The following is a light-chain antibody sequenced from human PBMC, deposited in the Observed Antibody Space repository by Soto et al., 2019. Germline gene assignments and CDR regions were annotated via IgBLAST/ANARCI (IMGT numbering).Light chain of an antibody. CDR3: CSYVGTYSYV. J-gene: IGLJ1*01. V-gene: IGLV2-11*01. CDR2: DVT. CDR1: SSDVGAYSY. Sequence: QSALTQPRSVSGSRGQSITISCTGTSSDVGAYSYVSWYQQHPGKVPKLMLYDVTKRPSGVPDRFSGSKSGNTASLTISGLQAEDEADYYCCSYVGTYSYVFGTGTKVTV.